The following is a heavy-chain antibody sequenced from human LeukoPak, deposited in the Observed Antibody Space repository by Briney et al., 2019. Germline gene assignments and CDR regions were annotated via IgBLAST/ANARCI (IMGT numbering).Heavy chain of an antibody. J-gene: IGHJ4*02. V-gene: IGHV5-10-1*01. Sequence: GESLKISCKGSGYSFTSYWISLVRQMPGKGLEWMGRVDPSDSYTNYSPSFQGHVTISADKSISTAYLRWNSLKASDTAMYYCARGDILTGYYWVYWGQGTLVTVSS. D-gene: IGHD3-9*01. CDR1: GYSFTSYW. CDR3: ARGDILTGYYWVY. CDR2: VDPSDSYT.